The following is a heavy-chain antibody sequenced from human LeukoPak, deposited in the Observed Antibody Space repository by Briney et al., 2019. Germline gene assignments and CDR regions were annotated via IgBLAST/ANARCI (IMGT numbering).Heavy chain of an antibody. V-gene: IGHV1-18*01. CDR2: ISAYNGNT. CDR1: GYTFTSYG. CDR3: ARPYCSSTSCYGAFDI. J-gene: IGHJ3*02. D-gene: IGHD2-2*01. Sequence: GASVKVSCKASGYTFTSYGISWVRQAPGQGLEWMGWISAYNGNTNYAQKLQGRVTMTTDTSTSTAYMELRSLRSDDTAVYYCARPYCSSTSCYGAFDIWGQGTMVTVSS.